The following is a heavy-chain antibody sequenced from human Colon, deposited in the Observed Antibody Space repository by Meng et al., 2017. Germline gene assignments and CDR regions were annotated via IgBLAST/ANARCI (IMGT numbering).Heavy chain of an antibody. CDR2: IWYDGTNK. CDR1: GFTFTTYG. CDR3: ARLAGFDSSGSYLRTKYDYGMEV. J-gene: IGHJ6*02. D-gene: IGHD3-22*01. Sequence: GESLKISCAASGFTFTTYGMHWVRQAPGKGLEWVAVIWYDGTNKYYADSVKGRFSISRDNSKNTLSLQMNSLRAEDTAVYYCARLAGFDSSGSYLRTKYDYGMEVWGHGTMVTVSS. V-gene: IGHV3-33*01.